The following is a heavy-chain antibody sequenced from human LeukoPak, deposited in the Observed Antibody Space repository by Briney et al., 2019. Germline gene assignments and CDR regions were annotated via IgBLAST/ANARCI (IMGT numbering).Heavy chain of an antibody. V-gene: IGHV4-39*01. CDR3: ARHRPHYDFSHYYYMDV. Sequence: SETLSLTCTVSGGSISSSSYYWGWIRQPPGKGLEWIGSIYYSGSTYYNPSLKSRVTISVDTSKNQFSLKLSSVTAADTAVYYCARHRPHYDFSHYYYMDVWGKGTTVTVSS. J-gene: IGHJ6*03. D-gene: IGHD3-3*01. CDR1: GGSISSSSYY. CDR2: IYYSGST.